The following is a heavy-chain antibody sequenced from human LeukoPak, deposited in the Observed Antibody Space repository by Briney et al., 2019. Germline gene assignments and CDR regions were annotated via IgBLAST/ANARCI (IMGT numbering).Heavy chain of an antibody. CDR2: ISGSGDDT. CDR3: ANYSYYYDSSANYGWFDP. CDR1: GFTFSVYA. J-gene: IGHJ5*02. Sequence: GGSLRLSCAASGFTFSVYAMSWVRQAPGKGLEWVSAISGSGDDTFYADSVKGRFTISRDNSKNTLYLQMNSLRAEDTALYYCANYSYYYDSSANYGWFDPWGQGTLVTVFS. V-gene: IGHV3-23*01. D-gene: IGHD3-22*01.